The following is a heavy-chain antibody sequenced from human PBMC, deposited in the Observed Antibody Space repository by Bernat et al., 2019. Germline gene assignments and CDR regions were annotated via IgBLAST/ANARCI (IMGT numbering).Heavy chain of an antibody. D-gene: IGHD6-19*01. CDR1: GFTFSDYY. J-gene: IGHJ3*02. V-gene: IGHV3-11*05. CDR3: ARAHSSGWYGAFDI. CDR2: ISSSSSYT. Sequence: QVQLVESGGGLVKPGGSLRLSCAASGFTFSDYYMRWIRQAPGKGLEWVAYISSSSSYTNYADSVKGRFTISRDNAKNSLYLQMNSLRAEDTAVYYCARAHSSGWYGAFDIWGQGTMVTVSS.